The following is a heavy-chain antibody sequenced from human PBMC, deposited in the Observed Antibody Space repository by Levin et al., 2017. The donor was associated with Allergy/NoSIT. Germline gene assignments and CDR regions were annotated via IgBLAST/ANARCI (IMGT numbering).Heavy chain of an antibody. CDR3: ARVTLILTMVRKPLDY. CDR1: GFTFSSYA. CDR2: ILYDGSNK. J-gene: IGHJ4*02. D-gene: IGHD3-10*01. Sequence: GGSLRLSCAASGFTFSSYAMHWVRQAPGKGLDWVAVILYDGSNKYYADSVKGRFTISRDNSKNTLYLQMNSLRAEDTAVYYCARVTLILTMVRKPLDYWGQGTLVTVSS. V-gene: IGHV3-30-3*01.